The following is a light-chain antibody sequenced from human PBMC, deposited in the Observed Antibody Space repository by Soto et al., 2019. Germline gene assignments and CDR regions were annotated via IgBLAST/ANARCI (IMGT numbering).Light chain of an antibody. V-gene: IGLV2-23*01. CDR3: SSYAGYSTSVV. CDR1: SSDVGSYNL. Sequence: QSALTQPASVSGSPGQSITISCTGTSSDVGSYNLVSWYQQHPGKAPKLMIYEANKRPSGVSNRFSGSKSGNTASLTISGLQPEHEAEYHCSSYAGYSTSVVFGGGTKVTVL. J-gene: IGLJ2*01. CDR2: EAN.